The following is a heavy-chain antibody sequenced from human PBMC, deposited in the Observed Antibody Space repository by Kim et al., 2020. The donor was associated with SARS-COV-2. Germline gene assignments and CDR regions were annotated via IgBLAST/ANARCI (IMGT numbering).Heavy chain of an antibody. V-gene: IGHV4-34*01. CDR2: INHSGST. Sequence: SETLSLTCAVYGGSFSGYYWSWIRQPPGKGLEWIGEINHSGSTNYNPSLKSRVTISVDTSKNQFSLKLSSVTAADTAVYYCARRRLRITMVRGLYYFDYWGRGTVVTVSS. J-gene: IGHJ4*02. D-gene: IGHD3-10*01. CDR1: GGSFSGYY. CDR3: ARRRLRITMVRGLYYFDY.